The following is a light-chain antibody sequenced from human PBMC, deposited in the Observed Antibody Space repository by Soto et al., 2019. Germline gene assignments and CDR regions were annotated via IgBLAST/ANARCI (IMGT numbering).Light chain of an antibody. V-gene: IGKV1-5*01. J-gene: IGKJ5*01. CDR2: EAS. Sequence: EDRVTITCRASQSLSSSLAWYQQKPGKAPNLLIYEASSLESGVPSRFSGSGSGTEFTLTISSLQSEDFAVYYCQQYKNWPPITFGQGTRLEIK. CDR1: QSLSSS. CDR3: QQYKNWPPIT.